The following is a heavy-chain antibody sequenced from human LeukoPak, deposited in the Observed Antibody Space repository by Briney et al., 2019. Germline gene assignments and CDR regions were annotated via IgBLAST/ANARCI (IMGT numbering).Heavy chain of an antibody. Sequence: GGSLRLSCTASGFTFGDDLMSWFRQAPGKGLEWIGFISGGTTEYAASVKGRFTISRDDSTSIAYLQMNSLTTEDTAVYYCSRGSGWLSVYWGQGTLVTVSS. CDR3: SRGSGWLSVY. J-gene: IGHJ4*02. CDR1: GFTFGDDL. CDR2: ISGGTT. D-gene: IGHD6-19*01. V-gene: IGHV3-49*03.